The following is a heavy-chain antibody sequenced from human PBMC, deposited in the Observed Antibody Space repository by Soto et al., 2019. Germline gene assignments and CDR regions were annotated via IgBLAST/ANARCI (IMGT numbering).Heavy chain of an antibody. D-gene: IGHD3-9*01. CDR1: GFPFNTY. Sequence: QVQLVESGGGLVKPGGSLRLSCAASGFPFNTYMSWIRQAPGKGLEWVSHISGGGSSMYSDSVKGRFTISRDNTKNSLYLQMNSLTAEDTAVYYCTRSKEMATILDHWGQGVLVTVSS. CDR2: ISGGGSSM. CDR3: TRSKEMATILDH. J-gene: IGHJ4*02. V-gene: IGHV3-11*01.